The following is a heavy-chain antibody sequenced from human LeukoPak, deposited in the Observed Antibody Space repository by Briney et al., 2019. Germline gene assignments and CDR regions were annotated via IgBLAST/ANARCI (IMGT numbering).Heavy chain of an antibody. CDR2: ISSSGSTI. J-gene: IGHJ4*02. D-gene: IGHD6-13*01. CDR1: GFTFSSYA. CDR3: ASQAGIAAAGTSSFDY. V-gene: IGHV3-48*04. Sequence: GGSLRLSCAASGFTFSSYAMSWVRQAPGKGLEWVSYISSSGSTIYYADSVKGRFTISRDNAKNSLYLQMNSLRAEDTAVYYCASQAGIAAAGTSSFDYWGQGTLVTVSS.